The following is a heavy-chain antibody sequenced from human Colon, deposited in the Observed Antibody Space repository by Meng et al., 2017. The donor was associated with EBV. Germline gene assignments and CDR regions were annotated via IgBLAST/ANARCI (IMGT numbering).Heavy chain of an antibody. CDR3: ARAGGSFRFQS. D-gene: IGHD2-8*02. Sequence: CPRPVKPPHTLSLTCAGSGSSINSGGFHWTSSSQPQGIGQIWIAYTYLTGPTFYNPFTKSRLTIYIHSSQNLYSLTLAYVTLEYTAVYYCARAGGSFRFQSWGLGTLVTVSS. CDR1: GSSINSGGFH. J-gene: IGHJ5*02. CDR2: TYLTGPT. V-gene: IGHV4-30-4*01.